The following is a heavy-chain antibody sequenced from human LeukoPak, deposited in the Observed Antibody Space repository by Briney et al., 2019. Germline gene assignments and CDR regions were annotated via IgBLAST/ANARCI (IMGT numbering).Heavy chain of an antibody. CDR3: AREGSGSPSLDY. CDR2: ISYDGSNK. J-gene: IGHJ4*02. CDR1: EFTFSSCA. D-gene: IGHD3-10*01. V-gene: IGHV3-30*04. Sequence: PGRSLRLSCVASEFTFSSCAMHWVRQAPGKGLEWVAVISYDGSNKYYADSVKGRFTISRDNSKNTLYLQMNSLRAEDTVVYYCAREGSGSPSLDYWGQGTLVTVSS.